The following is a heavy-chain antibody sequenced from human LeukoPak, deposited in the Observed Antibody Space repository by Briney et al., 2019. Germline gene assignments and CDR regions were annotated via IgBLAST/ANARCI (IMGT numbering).Heavy chain of an antibody. J-gene: IGHJ3*02. D-gene: IGHD4-23*01. Sequence: TGGSLRLSCAASGFTFYNYVVSWVRQAPGKGLEWVSSISGSGYNTYYADSVKGRFTISRDNSKNTVYLQMNSLRAEDTALYYCAKSVLTTVLTGAFDIWGQGTMVTVSS. CDR3: AKSVLTTVLTGAFDI. V-gene: IGHV3-23*01. CDR2: ISGSGYNT. CDR1: GFTFYNYV.